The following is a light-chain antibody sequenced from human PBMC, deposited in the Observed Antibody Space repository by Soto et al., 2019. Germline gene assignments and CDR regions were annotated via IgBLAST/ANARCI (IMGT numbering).Light chain of an antibody. CDR3: QTWGTGIRV. J-gene: IGLJ3*02. V-gene: IGLV4-69*01. CDR1: SGHSSYA. CDR2: LNSDGSH. Sequence: QSVLTQSPSASASLGASVKLTCTLSSGHSSYAIAWHQQQPEKGPRYLMKLNSDGSHSKGHGIPDRFSGSSSGAERYLTISGLQFEDEADYYCQTWGTGIRVFGGGTKLTVL.